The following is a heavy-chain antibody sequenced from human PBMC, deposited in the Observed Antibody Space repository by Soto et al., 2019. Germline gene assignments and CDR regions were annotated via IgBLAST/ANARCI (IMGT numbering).Heavy chain of an antibody. Sequence: ASVKVSCKASGYTFTGYYMHWVRQAPGQGLELMGWINPNSGGTNYAQKFQGRVTMTRXXXXXXAXMXLXRXRSDDTAVYYCARGYCTNGVCYRCLGYWG. CDR3: ARGYCTNGVCYRCLGY. V-gene: IGHV1-2*02. D-gene: IGHD2-8*01. J-gene: IGHJ4*01. CDR1: GYTFTGYY. CDR2: INPNSGGT.